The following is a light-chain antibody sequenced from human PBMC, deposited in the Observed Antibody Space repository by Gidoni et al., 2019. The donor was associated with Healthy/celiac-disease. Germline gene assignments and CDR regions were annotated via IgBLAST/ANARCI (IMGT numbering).Light chain of an antibody. CDR1: QDSSNY. J-gene: IGKJ3*01. Sequence: QSQSSLSASVGDRVTITCQASQDSSNYLNWYQQKPGKAPKLLIYDASNLETGVPSRFSGSGSGTDFTFTISSLQPEDIATYYCQQYDNLPLFTFGPGTKVDIQ. CDR2: DAS. CDR3: QQYDNLPLFT. V-gene: IGKV1-33*01.